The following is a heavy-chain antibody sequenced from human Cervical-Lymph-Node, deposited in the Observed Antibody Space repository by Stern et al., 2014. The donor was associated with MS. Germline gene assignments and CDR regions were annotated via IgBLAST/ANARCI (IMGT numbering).Heavy chain of an antibody. J-gene: IGHJ5*02. CDR1: GFTFSSYW. CDR2: INREGTST. V-gene: IGHV3-74*02. CDR3: ARGPRITIFGVVSWFDP. D-gene: IGHD3-3*01. Sequence: VQLVQSGGGLVQPGGSLRLSCAASGFTFSSYWMHWVRQAPGKGLVWVSRINREGTSTSYAVSVKVRFTISRANAKNTLYLQMNSLRAEDTAVYYCARGPRITIFGVVSWFDPWGQGTLVTVSS.